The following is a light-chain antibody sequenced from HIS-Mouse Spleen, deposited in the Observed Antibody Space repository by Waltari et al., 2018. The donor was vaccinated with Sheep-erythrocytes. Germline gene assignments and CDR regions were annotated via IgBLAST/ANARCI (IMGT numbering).Light chain of an antibody. J-gene: IGLJ1*01. CDR1: SSDVGSYNL. V-gene: IGLV2-14*02. CDR2: EGS. Sequence: QSALTQPASVSGSPGQSITISCTGTSSDVGSYNLVSWYQQHPGKAPKLMIYEGSKRPSGVPGRFSGSNSGNTATLTISGTQAMDEADYYCQAWDSSTYVFGTGTKVTVL. CDR3: QAWDSSTYV.